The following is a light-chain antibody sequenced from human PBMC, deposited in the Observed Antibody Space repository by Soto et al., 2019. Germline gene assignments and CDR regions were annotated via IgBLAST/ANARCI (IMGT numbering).Light chain of an antibody. CDR2: DAS. V-gene: IGKV3-20*01. J-gene: IGKJ5*01. CDR1: QSVSSY. CDR3: QQYGNSPIT. Sequence: IVLTQSPATLSLSPAERATLSSRASQSVSSYLAWYQQKPGQAPRLLIYDASSRATGIQDRFSGSGSGTDFTLTISRLEPEDFVVYYCQQYGNSPITFGQGTRLELK.